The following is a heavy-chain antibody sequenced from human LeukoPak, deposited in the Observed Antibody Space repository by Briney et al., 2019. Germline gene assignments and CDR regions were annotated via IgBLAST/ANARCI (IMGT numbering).Heavy chain of an antibody. J-gene: IGHJ6*02. CDR3: AMGKFYGSGSYYNLRPSYYYYYYGMDV. V-gene: IGHV6-1*01. CDR2: TYYRSKWYN. Sequence: SQTLSLTCAISGDSVSSNSAAWNWIRQSPSRGLEWLGRTYYRSKWYNDYAVSVKSRITINPDTSKNQFSLQLNSVTPEDTAVYYCAMGKFYGSGSYYNLRPSYYYYYYGMDVWGQGTTVTVSS. D-gene: IGHD3-10*01. CDR1: GDSVSSNSAA.